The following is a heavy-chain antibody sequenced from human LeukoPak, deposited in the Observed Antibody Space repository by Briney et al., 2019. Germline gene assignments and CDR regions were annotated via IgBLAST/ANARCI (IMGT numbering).Heavy chain of an antibody. CDR3: ARRGTIFGPESL. CDR1: GGSISYYY. CDR2: IYTSGNT. V-gene: IGHV4-4*09. Sequence: SETLSLTCSVSGGSISYYYWAWIRRPPGKGLEWIGYIYTSGNTDYNPSLKSRVSMSLDTSKSQLSLNLSSVTAADTAVYFCARRGTIFGPESLWGRGTLVTVSS. J-gene: IGHJ2*01. D-gene: IGHD3-3*01.